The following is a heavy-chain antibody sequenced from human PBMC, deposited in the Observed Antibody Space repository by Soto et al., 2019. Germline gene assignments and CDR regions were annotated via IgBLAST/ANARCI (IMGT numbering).Heavy chain of an antibody. D-gene: IGHD1-26*01. J-gene: IGHJ4*02. CDR3: ASSVGGGSYYFDY. V-gene: IGHV4-30-2*01. CDR1: GGSISSGGYS. CDR2: IYHSGST. Sequence: SETLSLTCAVSGGSISSGGYSWSWIRQPPGKGLEWIGYIYHSGSTYYNPSLKSRVTISVDRSKNQFSLKLSSVTAADTAVYYCASSVGGGSYYFDYWGQGTLVTV.